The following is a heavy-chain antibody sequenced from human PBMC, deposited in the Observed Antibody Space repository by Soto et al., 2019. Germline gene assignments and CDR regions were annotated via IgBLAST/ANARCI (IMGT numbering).Heavy chain of an antibody. J-gene: IGHJ3*02. CDR2: INAGNGNT. D-gene: IGHD1-1*01. CDR3: ARWAGTYTYDAFEI. CDR1: GYTFTSYA. V-gene: IGHV1-3*01. Sequence: ASVQVSCKASGYTFTSYAMHWVRQAPGQRLEWMGWINAGNGNTKYSQKFQGRVTITRDTSASTAYMELSSLRSEDTAVYCCARWAGTYTYDAFEIWGQGKMVTVSS.